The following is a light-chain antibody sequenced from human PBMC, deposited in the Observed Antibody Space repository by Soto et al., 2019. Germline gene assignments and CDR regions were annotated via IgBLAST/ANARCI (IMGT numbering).Light chain of an antibody. CDR3: QQYGSSTT. V-gene: IGKV3-20*01. Sequence: EIVLTQSPATLSLSPGARATLSCRASQSVSSSYLAWYQQKPGQAPRLLIYGASSRATGIPDRFSGSGSGTDFTLTISRLEPEDFAVYYCQQYGSSTTLAQGTRLEI. CDR2: GAS. CDR1: QSVSSSY. J-gene: IGKJ5*01.